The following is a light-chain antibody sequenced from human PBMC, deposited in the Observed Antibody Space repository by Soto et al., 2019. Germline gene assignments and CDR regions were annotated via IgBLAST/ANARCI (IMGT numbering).Light chain of an antibody. CDR2: GAS. V-gene: IGKV1-39*01. J-gene: IGKJ4*01. CDR3: QQTFSPDVT. Sequence: DIHLTQSPFSLSAAVGDRVTITCRASQAILTYLNWLQQKAGKAPEVLIYGASGLRSGVPSRFTGSGSATDFTLTITSLQREDAGTYFCQQTFSPDVTFGGGTKV. CDR1: QAILTY.